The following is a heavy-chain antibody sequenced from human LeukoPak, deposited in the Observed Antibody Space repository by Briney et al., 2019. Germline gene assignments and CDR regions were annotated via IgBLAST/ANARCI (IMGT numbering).Heavy chain of an antibody. V-gene: IGHV1-69*01. J-gene: IGHJ6*03. D-gene: IGHD3-10*01. CDR2: IIPIFGTA. CDR3: ARGLLLLWFGELVPYYMDV. CDR1: GGTFSSYT. Sequence: ASVKVSCKASGGTFSSYTISWVRQAPGQGLEWMGGIIPIFGTANYAQKFRGRVTITADESTSTAYMELSSLRSEDTAVYYCARGLLLLWFGELVPYYMDVWGKGTTVTVSS.